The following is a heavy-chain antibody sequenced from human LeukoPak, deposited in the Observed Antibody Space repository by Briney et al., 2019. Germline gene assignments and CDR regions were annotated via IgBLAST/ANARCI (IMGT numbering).Heavy chain of an antibody. CDR3: ARSYYGSGSTYYYYYYMDV. V-gene: IGHV4-4*07. J-gene: IGHJ6*03. D-gene: IGHD3-10*01. Sequence: HPSETLSLTCTVSGGSISSYYWSWIRQPAGKGLEWIGRIYTSGSTNYNPSLKSRVTMSVDTSKNQFSLKLSSVTAADTAVYYCARSYYGSGSTYYYYYYMDVWGKGTTVTVSS. CDR2: IYTSGST. CDR1: GGSISSYY.